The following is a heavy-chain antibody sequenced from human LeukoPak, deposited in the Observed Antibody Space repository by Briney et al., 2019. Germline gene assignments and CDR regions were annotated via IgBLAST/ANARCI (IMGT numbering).Heavy chain of an antibody. CDR2: IYSGGST. CDR1: GFTVRSNY. CDR3: AKDNTRWLLRGEDAFDI. V-gene: IGHV3-53*01. J-gene: IGHJ3*02. Sequence: PGGSLRLSCAASGFTVRSNYMSWVRQAPGKGLEWVSVIYSGGSTYYADSVKGRFTISRDNSKNTLYLQMNSLRAEDTAVYYCAKDNTRWLLRGEDAFDIWGQGTMVTVSS. D-gene: IGHD5-24*01.